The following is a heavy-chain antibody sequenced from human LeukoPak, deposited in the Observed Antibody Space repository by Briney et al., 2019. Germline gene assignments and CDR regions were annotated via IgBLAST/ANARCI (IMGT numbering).Heavy chain of an antibody. D-gene: IGHD3-22*01. CDR3: AKGAYYYDSSGYLDAFDI. CDR2: ISGSGGST. Sequence: RPGGSLRLSCAASGFTFSSYGMSWVRQAPGKGLEWVSAISGSGGSTYYADSVKGRFTISRDNSKNTLYLQMNSLRAEDTAVYYCAKGAYYYDSSGYLDAFDIWGQGTMVTVSS. J-gene: IGHJ3*02. CDR1: GFTFSSYG. V-gene: IGHV3-23*01.